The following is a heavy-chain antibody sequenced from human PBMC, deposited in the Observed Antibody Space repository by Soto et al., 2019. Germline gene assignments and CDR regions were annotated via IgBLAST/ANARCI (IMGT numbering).Heavy chain of an antibody. CDR1: SGSISSSNW. J-gene: IGHJ6*03. V-gene: IGHV4-4*02. Sequence: SETLSLTCAVSSGSISSSNWWSWVRQPPGKGLEWIGEIYHSGSTNYNPSLKSRVTISVDKSKNQFSLKLSSVTAADTAVYYCASGGYCSSTSCPGGYYYYYMDVWGKGTTVTVSS. D-gene: IGHD2-2*01. CDR2: IYHSGST. CDR3: ASGGYCSSTSCPGGYYYYYMDV.